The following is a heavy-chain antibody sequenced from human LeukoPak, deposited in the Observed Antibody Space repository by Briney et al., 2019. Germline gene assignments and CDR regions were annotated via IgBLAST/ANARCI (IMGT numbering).Heavy chain of an antibody. CDR2: IRSKIYGGTP. Sequence: GGSLRLSCTASGFTFGDYAMTWVRQAPGKGLEWVGFIRSKIYGGTPEYAASVKGRFTISRDDTKGIAYLQMNSLKTEDTAVYYCTRDQTPYYWGQGTLVTVSS. V-gene: IGHV3-49*04. CDR1: GFTFGDYA. J-gene: IGHJ4*02. CDR3: TRDQTPYY.